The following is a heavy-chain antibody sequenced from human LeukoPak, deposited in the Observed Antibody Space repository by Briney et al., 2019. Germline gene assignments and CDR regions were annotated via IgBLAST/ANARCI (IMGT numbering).Heavy chain of an antibody. CDR1: GFTVSSNY. Sequence: EGSLRLSCAASGFTVSSNYMSWVRQAPGKGLEWVSVIYSGGSTYYADSVKGRFTISRDNSKNTLYLQVNSLRAEDTAVYYCALDYGDSPGDYWGQGTLVTVSS. CDR3: ALDYGDSPGDY. CDR2: IYSGGST. J-gene: IGHJ4*02. D-gene: IGHD4-17*01. V-gene: IGHV3-53*01.